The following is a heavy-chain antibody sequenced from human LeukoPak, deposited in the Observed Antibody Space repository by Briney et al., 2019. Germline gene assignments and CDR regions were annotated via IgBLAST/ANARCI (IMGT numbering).Heavy chain of an antibody. Sequence: ASVKVSCKASGYTFTSYGISWVRQAPGQGLEWMGWISAYNGNTNYAQKLQGRVTMTEDTSTDTAYMELSSLRSEDTAVYYCATDLEPEDYGGNSWGQGTLVTVSS. CDR3: ATDLEPEDYGGNS. D-gene: IGHD4-23*01. V-gene: IGHV1-18*01. CDR2: ISAYNGNT. J-gene: IGHJ4*02. CDR1: GYTFTSYG.